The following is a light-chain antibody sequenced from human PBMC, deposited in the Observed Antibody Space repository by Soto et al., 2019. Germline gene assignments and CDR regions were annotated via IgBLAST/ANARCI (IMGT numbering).Light chain of an antibody. CDR1: RSVSTD. J-gene: IGKJ4*01. V-gene: IGKV3-15*01. CDR2: GAS. Sequence: EIVMTQSPATLSVSPGERVTLSCRASRSVSTDLAWHQQKLGQAPRLLIYGASTRATGIPARFSGGGSGTEFTLTISSLQSEDVGVYYCHQYNNWHAFGGGTKVEIK. CDR3: HQYNNWHA.